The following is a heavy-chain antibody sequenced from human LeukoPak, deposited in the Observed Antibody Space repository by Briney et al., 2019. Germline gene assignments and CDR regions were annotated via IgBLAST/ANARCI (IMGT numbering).Heavy chain of an antibody. D-gene: IGHD2-2*01. Sequence: ASVKVSCKASGYTFTGYYIHWVRQAPGQGLEWTGWINPNSGGTNYAQKFQGRVTMTRDTSISTAYMELSRLTSDDTAVYYCARGCQYQLLIFLYYYMDVWGKGTTVTISS. CDR3: ARGCQYQLLIFLYYYMDV. V-gene: IGHV1-2*02. CDR2: INPNSGGT. J-gene: IGHJ6*03. CDR1: GYTFTGYY.